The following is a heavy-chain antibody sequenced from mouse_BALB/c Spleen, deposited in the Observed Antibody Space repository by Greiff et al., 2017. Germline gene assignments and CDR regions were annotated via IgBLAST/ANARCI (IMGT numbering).Heavy chain of an antibody. D-gene: IGHD2-1*01. Sequence: EVQGVESGPDLVKPSPSLSLTCTVTGYSIPSGYSWHWIRQFPVNQLEWMGYIHYSGSTNYNPSLNSRISITRDTSKNQCFLQLNSVTTEDTATYYWARRDYCNPSWFAYWGQGTLVTVSA. CDR1: GYSIPSGYS. CDR3: ARRDYCNPSWFAY. CDR2: IHYSGST. V-gene: IGHV3-1*02. J-gene: IGHJ3*01.